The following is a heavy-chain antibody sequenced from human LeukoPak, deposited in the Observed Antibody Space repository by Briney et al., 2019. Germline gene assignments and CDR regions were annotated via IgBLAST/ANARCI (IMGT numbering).Heavy chain of an antibody. D-gene: IGHD6-19*01. CDR2: ISAYNGNT. Sequence: ASVKVSCKASGYTFTSHGISWVRQAPGQGLEWMGWISAYNGNTNYAQKLQGRVTMTTDTSTSTAYMELRSLRSDDTAVYYCARGIAVAALSPNEDFDYWGQGTLVTVSS. CDR1: GYTFTSHG. CDR3: ARGIAVAALSPNEDFDY. J-gene: IGHJ4*02. V-gene: IGHV1-18*01.